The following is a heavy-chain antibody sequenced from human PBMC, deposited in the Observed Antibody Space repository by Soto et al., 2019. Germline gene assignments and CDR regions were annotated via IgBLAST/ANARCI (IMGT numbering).Heavy chain of an antibody. D-gene: IGHD2-15*01. V-gene: IGHV1-18*01. Sequence: ASVKVSCQASGYTFTSYGISWVRQAPGQGLEWMGWISAYNGNTNYAQKLQGRVTMTRDTSTSTVYMELSSLRSEDTAVYYCARDVVVVAPSQSHWYFDLWGRGTLVTVSS. CDR3: ARDVVVVAPSQSHWYFDL. CDR2: ISAYNGNT. J-gene: IGHJ2*01. CDR1: GYTFTSYG.